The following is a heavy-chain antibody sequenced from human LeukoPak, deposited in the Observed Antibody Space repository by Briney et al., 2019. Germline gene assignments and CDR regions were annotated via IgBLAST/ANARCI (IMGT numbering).Heavy chain of an antibody. Sequence: KPSETLSLTCTVSGGSISSSGYYWGWIRQPPGKGLEWIASIYYSGSTYYNPSLKRRVTISVDTSKNQLSLKLSSLTAADTAVYYCARHEYSGSYYGLSWFDPWGQGTLVTVPS. CDR2: IYYSGST. D-gene: IGHD1-26*01. J-gene: IGHJ5*02. CDR3: ARHEYSGSYYGLSWFDP. V-gene: IGHV4-39*01. CDR1: GGSISSSGYY.